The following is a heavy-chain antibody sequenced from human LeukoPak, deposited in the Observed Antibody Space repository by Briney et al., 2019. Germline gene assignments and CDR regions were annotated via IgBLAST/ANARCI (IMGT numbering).Heavy chain of an antibody. CDR3: AREDSGSYYIFLMDV. D-gene: IGHD1-26*01. CDR1: GFTVSSNY. J-gene: IGHJ6*02. V-gene: IGHV3-53*01. Sequence: GGSLRLSCAASGFTVSSNYMSWVRQAPGKGLEWVSVIYSGGSTYYADSVKGRFTVSRDNSKNTLYLQMNSLRAEDTAVYYCAREDSGSYYIFLMDVWGQGTTVTVSS. CDR2: IYSGGST.